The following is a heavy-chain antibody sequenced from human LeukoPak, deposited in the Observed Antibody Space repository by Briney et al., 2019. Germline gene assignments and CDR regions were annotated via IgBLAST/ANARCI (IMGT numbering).Heavy chain of an antibody. CDR1: GYTFTSYG. J-gene: IGHJ5*02. Sequence: GASVKVSCKASGYTFTSYGISWVRQAPGQGLERMGWISAYNGNTNYAQKLQGRVTMTTDTSTSTAYMELRSLRSDDTAVYYCARDTYYYDSSGPLDPWGQGTLVTVSS. CDR3: ARDTYYYDSSGPLDP. V-gene: IGHV1-18*01. CDR2: ISAYNGNT. D-gene: IGHD3-22*01.